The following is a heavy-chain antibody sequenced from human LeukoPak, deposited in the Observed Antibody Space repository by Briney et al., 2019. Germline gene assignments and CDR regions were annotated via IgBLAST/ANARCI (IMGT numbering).Heavy chain of an antibody. V-gene: IGHV4-59*12. D-gene: IGHD2-2*01. Sequence: SETLSLTCTVSGGSISSYYWSWIRQPPGKGLEWIGYIYYSGSTNYNPSLKSRVTISVDTSKNQFSLKLSSVTAADTAVCYCARGGYCSSTSCPAGRHYYYYMDVWGKGTTVTVSS. CDR2: IYYSGST. CDR1: GGSISSYY. CDR3: ARGGYCSSTSCPAGRHYYYYMDV. J-gene: IGHJ6*03.